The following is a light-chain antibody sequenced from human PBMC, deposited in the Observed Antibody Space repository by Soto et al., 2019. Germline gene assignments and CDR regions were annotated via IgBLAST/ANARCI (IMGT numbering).Light chain of an antibody. V-gene: IGKV1-39*01. CDR2: ATS. J-gene: IGKJ3*01. Sequence: DIQMTQSPSSLSASVGDRVTITCRASQAIHSYLNWYQQKPGKAPNLLIFATSTLQSGVTSRFRGSGSGTDFPFTISRLAPEDLATYYFQQRQTFGPATTVDIK. CDR3: QQRQT. CDR1: QAIHSY.